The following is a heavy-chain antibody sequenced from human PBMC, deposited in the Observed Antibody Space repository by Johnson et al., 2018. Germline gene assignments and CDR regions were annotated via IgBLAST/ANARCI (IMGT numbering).Heavy chain of an antibody. CDR3: AREFTVLVI. J-gene: IGHJ3*02. CDR1: GFNFSSFW. Sequence: VQLVETGGGLVQPGGSLRLSCVVSGFNFSSFWMHWVRQVPGKGLVWVSRVNIDGSSPTYADSVKGRFTISRDHAKNTLFLQMNSLRAEDTAMYYCAREFTVLVIWGQGTMVTVSS. V-gene: IGHV3-74*01. CDR2: VNIDGSSP. D-gene: IGHD3-10*02.